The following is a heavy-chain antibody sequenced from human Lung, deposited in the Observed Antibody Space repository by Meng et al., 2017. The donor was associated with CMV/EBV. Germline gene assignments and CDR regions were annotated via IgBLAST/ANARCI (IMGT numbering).Heavy chain of an antibody. J-gene: IGHJ4*02. CDR3: ARMGARGGNSLIDY. V-gene: IGHV4-38-2*02. CDR1: GYSIGSGYF. CDR2: IYHSGST. D-gene: IGHD4-23*01. Sequence: SETLSFXCSVPGYSIGSGYFWGWIRQPPGKGLEWVGSIYHSGSTYHNPSLKSRVTISADSPRNQFSLKLISVTAADTAAYYCARMGARGGNSLIDYWGQGTXVNVYS.